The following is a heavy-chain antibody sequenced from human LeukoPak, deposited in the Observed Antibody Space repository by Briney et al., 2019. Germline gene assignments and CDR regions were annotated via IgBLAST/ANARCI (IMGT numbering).Heavy chain of an antibody. CDR2: FDPEDGET. D-gene: IGHD1-1*01. J-gene: IGHJ4*02. CDR3: AIFPSGGAINEPDDY. Sequence: ASVKVSCKVSGYTLTELSMHWVRQAPGKGLEWMGGFDPEDGETIYAQKFQGRVTMTEDTSTDTAYMELSSLRSEDTAVYYCAIFPSGGAINEPDDYWGQGTLVTVSS. CDR1: GYTLTELS. V-gene: IGHV1-24*01.